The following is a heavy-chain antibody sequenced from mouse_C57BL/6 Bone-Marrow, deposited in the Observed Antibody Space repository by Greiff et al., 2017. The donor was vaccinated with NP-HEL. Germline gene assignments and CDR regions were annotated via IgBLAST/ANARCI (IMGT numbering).Heavy chain of an antibody. D-gene: IGHD1-1*01. V-gene: IGHV1-9*01. J-gene: IGHJ2*01. CDR3: AIPAYYYGSSLFDY. CDR1: GYTFTGYW. CDR2: ILPGSGST. Sequence: QVQLQQSGAELMKPGASVKLSCTATGYTFTGYWIEWVKQRPGHGLEWIGEILPGSGSTNYTEKFKGKATFTADTSSNTAYMQLSSLTTEDSAIYYCAIPAYYYGSSLFDYGGQGTTLTVTS.